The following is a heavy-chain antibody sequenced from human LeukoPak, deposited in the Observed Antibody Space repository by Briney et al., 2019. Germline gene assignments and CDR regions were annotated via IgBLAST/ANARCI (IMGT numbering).Heavy chain of an antibody. Sequence: SETLSLTCTVSGGSISSYYWSWIRQPPGKGLEWVGYIYYSGSTNYNPSLKSRVTISVDTSKNQFSLKLSSVTAADTAVYYCASDYGGHFPDAFDIWGQGTMVTVSS. CDR1: GGSISSYY. D-gene: IGHD4-23*01. J-gene: IGHJ3*02. V-gene: IGHV4-59*01. CDR3: ASDYGGHFPDAFDI. CDR2: IYYSGST.